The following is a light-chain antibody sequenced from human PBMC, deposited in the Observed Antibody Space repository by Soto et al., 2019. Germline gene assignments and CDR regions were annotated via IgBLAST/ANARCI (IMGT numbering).Light chain of an antibody. Sequence: DIQMTQSPSTLSASVGDRVTITCRASQSISSWLAWYQQKPGKAPKLLIYDASSLESVVTSRFSGSGSGTEFTLTISSLQPDDFATYYCQQYNSMGTFGQGTKVEIK. CDR2: DAS. V-gene: IGKV1-5*01. CDR1: QSISSW. J-gene: IGKJ1*01. CDR3: QQYNSMGT.